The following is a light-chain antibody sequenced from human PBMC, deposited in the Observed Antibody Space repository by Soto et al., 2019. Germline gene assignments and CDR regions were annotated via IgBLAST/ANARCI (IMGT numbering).Light chain of an antibody. J-gene: IGKJ1*01. CDR1: QSISRW. CDR3: QQYNSYSPWT. Sequence: DIQMTQSPSTLSASVGDRVTITCRASQSISRWLAGYQQKPGKAPKLLIYHASSLESGVPSRFSGSGSGTEFTLTISSLQPDDFASYHCQQYNSYSPWTFGQGTKVEIK. V-gene: IGKV1-5*01. CDR2: HAS.